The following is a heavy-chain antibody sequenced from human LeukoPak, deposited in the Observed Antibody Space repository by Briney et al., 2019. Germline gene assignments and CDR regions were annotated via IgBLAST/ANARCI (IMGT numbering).Heavy chain of an antibody. Sequence: GGSLRLSCAASGFTFSSYAMHWVRQAPGKGLEWVAVISYDGSNKYYADSVKGRFTISRDNSKNTLYLQMNSPRAEDTAVYYCASALGDIVATIFDYWGQGTLVTVSS. CDR2: ISYDGSNK. CDR3: ASALGDIVATIFDY. D-gene: IGHD5-12*01. CDR1: GFTFSSYA. V-gene: IGHV3-30-3*01. J-gene: IGHJ4*02.